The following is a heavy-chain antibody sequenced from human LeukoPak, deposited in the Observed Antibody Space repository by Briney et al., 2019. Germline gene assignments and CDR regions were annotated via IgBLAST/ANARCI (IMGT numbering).Heavy chain of an antibody. CDR1: GGSISSYY. CDR3: ARTIVVVPAAMEIDY. D-gene: IGHD2-2*01. Sequence: SETLSLTCTVSGGSISSYYWSWIRQPPGKGLEWIGYIYYSGSTNYNPSLKSRVTISVDTSKNQFSLKLSSVTAADTAVYYCARTIVVVPAAMEIDYWGQGTLVTVSS. J-gene: IGHJ4*02. V-gene: IGHV4-59*01. CDR2: IYYSGST.